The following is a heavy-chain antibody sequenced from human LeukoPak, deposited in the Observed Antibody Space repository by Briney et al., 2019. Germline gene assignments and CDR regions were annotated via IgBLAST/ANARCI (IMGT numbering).Heavy chain of an antibody. D-gene: IGHD2-2*01. Sequence: GGSLSLSCAASRFTFSDYYMSWIRQAPGKGLEWVSYISSSSSYTNYADSVKGRFTISRDNARNSLYLQMNSLRAEDTAVYFCARDCSSTSCYWDYWGQGTLVTVSS. V-gene: IGHV3-11*06. CDR1: RFTFSDYY. CDR2: ISSSSSYT. J-gene: IGHJ4*02. CDR3: ARDCSSTSCYWDY.